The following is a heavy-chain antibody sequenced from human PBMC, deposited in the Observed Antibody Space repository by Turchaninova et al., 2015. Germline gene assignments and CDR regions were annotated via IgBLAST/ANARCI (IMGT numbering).Heavy chain of an antibody. J-gene: IGHJ4*02. V-gene: IGHV2-5*02. CDR2: ISWADDT. Sequence: QITLKESGPTLVKPTQTLTLTCTFSGFSLSTSGVGVGWIRQPPGKALEWLALISWADDTRSSPSLKSRLTITKDTSKNQVVLTMTNMDPTDTATYYCAHYGSGSYDYWGQGTLVTVSS. CDR3: AHYGSGSYDY. D-gene: IGHD3-10*01. CDR1: GFSLSTSGVG.